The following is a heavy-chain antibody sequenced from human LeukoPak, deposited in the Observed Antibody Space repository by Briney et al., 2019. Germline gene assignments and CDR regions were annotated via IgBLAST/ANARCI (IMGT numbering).Heavy chain of an antibody. V-gene: IGHV1-2*02. D-gene: IGHD1-1*01. CDR3: ARGRGVLDFDY. CDR2: INPNSGGT. CDR1: GYAFTSHD. J-gene: IGHJ4*02. Sequence: ASVKVSCKASGYAFTSHDINWVRQAPGQGLEWMGWINPNSGGTNYAQKFQGRVTMTRDTSISTAYMELSRLRSDDTAVYYCARGRGVLDFDYWGQGTLVTVSS.